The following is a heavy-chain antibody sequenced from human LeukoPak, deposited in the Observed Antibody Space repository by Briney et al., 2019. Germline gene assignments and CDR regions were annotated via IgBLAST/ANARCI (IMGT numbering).Heavy chain of an antibody. D-gene: IGHD4-17*01. CDR1: GYTFTSYY. CDR2: INPSGGNT. V-gene: IGHV1-46*04. Sequence: ASVTVSCKASGYTFTSYYMHWVRQAPGQGLEWMALINPSGGNTRYAQKLQGRITMTRDTSTTTVYMEVSSLRSEDTAVYYCARGGHLRYGDTQNWFDPWGQGTLVTVSS. J-gene: IGHJ5*02. CDR3: ARGGHLRYGDTQNWFDP.